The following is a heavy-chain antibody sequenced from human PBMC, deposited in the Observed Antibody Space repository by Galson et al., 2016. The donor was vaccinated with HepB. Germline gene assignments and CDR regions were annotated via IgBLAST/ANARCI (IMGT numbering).Heavy chain of an antibody. CDR3: ARGLVGGTRGRH. CDR2: INHSGST. CDR1: GGSISNSTW. D-gene: IGHD1-26*01. V-gene: IGHV4-4*02. Sequence: ETLSLTCAVSGGSISNSTWWSWVRQPPGKGLEWIGEINHSGSTNYNPSLKSRVTMSVDKSNNQFSLNLRSVTAADTAVYYCARGLVGGTRGRHWGQGTLVTVSS. J-gene: IGHJ4*02.